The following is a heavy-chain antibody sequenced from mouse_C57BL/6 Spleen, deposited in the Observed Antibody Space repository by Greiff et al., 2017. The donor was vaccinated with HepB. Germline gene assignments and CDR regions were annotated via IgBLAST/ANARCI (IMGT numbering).Heavy chain of an antibody. CDR2: ISSGSSTI. J-gene: IGHJ1*03. CDR1: GFTFSDYG. Sequence: EVQGVESGGGLVKPGGSLKLSCAASGFTFSDYGMHWVRQAPEKGLEWVAYISSGSSTIYYADTVQGRFTISRDNDKNTLFLQMTSLRSEDTAMYYCARLYSNYVDWYVDVWGTGTTVTVSS. CDR3: ARLYSNYVDWYVDV. D-gene: IGHD2-5*01. V-gene: IGHV5-17*01.